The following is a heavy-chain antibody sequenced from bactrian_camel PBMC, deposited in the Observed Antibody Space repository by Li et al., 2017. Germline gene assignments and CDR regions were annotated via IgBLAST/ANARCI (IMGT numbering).Heavy chain of an antibody. CDR2: LTAWGGSI. CDR1: GFRFGETS. J-gene: IGHJ6*01. V-gene: IGHV3S35*01. CDR3: ATSVYKI. D-gene: IGHD4*01. Sequence: VQLVESGGDLVQPGESLTLSCAASGFRFGETSLSWVRRRPDSGLEYIGLTAWGGSIFYSSAMKGRATISRDNAKATVYLQLTGLKTEDTAIYYCATSVYKIWGQGTQVTVSS.